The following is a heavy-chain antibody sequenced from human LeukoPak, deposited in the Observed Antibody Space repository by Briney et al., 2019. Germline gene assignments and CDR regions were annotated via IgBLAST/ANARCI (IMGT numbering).Heavy chain of an antibody. J-gene: IGHJ5*02. CDR1: GGSISSYC. V-gene: IGHV4-59*12. D-gene: IGHD3-16*02. CDR2: MCYSGNT. Sequence: SETLSLTCTVSGGSISSYCWSWIRQPPGKGLEWIGYMCYSGNTNYNPSLKSRVTISVDTSKNQFSLKLSSVTAADTAVYYCARGGMITFGGVIVYNWFDPWGQGTLVTVSS. CDR3: ARGGMITFGGVIVYNWFDP.